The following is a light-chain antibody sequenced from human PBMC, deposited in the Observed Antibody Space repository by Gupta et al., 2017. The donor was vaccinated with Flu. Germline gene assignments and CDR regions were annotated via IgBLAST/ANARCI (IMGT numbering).Light chain of an antibody. J-gene: IGKJ1*01. CDR2: AGD. V-gene: IGKV3-20*01. CDR3: QHYVNSWTWT. Sequence: EIVLTQSPGTLSLSPGDRPAISCRASQSGDNNHLAWYQQKPAHAPRGLITAGDTRATGVPTIGRLEPEDFAVYYCQHYVNSWTWTFGQGTKVDVK. CDR1: QSGDNNH.